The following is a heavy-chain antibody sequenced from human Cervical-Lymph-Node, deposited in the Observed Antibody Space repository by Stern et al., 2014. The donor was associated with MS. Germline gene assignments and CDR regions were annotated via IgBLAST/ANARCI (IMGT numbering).Heavy chain of an antibody. CDR2: INRDGGDT. D-gene: IGHD3-16*01. CDR1: GFNFSSYW. Sequence: EVQLVESGGGLVQPGGSLRLSCAASGFNFSSYWMHWVRQFPEKWLFGVSQINRDGGDTSYADSVKGRFSISRDNIRNMLYLLMTSLRAEDTAVYYCARGVGDYWGQGARVTVSS. CDR3: ARGVGDY. J-gene: IGHJ4*02. V-gene: IGHV3-74*01.